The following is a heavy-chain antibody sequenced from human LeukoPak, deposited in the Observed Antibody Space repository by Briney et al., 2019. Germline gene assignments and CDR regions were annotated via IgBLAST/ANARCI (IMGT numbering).Heavy chain of an antibody. D-gene: IGHD1-1*01. CDR2: ISGSGGST. V-gene: IGHV3-23*01. J-gene: IGHJ6*02. CDR1: GFTFSSYA. Sequence: GGSLRLSCAASGFTFSSYAMSWVRQAPGKGLEWVSAISGSGGSTYYADSVKGRFTISRDNSKNTLYLQMNSLRAEDTAVYYCAKDLTTGTTLGYYYYGMDVWGQGTLVTVSS. CDR3: AKDLTTGTTLGYYYYGMDV.